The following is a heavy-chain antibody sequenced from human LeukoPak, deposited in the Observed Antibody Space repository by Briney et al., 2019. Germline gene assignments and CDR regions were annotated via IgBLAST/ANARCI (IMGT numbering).Heavy chain of an antibody. D-gene: IGHD1-26*01. Sequence: SETLSLTCTVSGGSITSSSYYWGWIRQPPGKGLQWIGSFYYSGSTYYNPSLKSRVTIYVDTSKNQFSLKLNSVTAADTAVYFCARFTSGIYDYWGQGTLVTVPS. CDR3: ARFTSGIYDY. CDR2: FYYSGST. V-gene: IGHV4-39*01. CDR1: GGSITSSSYY. J-gene: IGHJ4*02.